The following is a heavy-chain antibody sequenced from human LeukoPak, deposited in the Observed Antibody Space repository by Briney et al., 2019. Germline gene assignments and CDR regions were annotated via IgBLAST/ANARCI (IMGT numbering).Heavy chain of an antibody. Sequence: VGSLRVSCASSVFTLISHAMSWVRPAPGKGLEWVSAISGSGGSTYYADSVNGRFTISRDNSKNTLYLQMNSLRAEDTAVYYCAKDIHGYSYGPLDYWGQGTLVTVSS. D-gene: IGHD5-18*01. CDR2: ISGSGGST. CDR3: AKDIHGYSYGPLDY. J-gene: IGHJ4*02. V-gene: IGHV3-23*01. CDR1: VFTLISHA.